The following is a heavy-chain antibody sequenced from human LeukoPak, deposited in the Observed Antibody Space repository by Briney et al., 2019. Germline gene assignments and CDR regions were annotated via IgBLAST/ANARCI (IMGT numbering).Heavy chain of an antibody. Sequence: GGSLRLSCAASGIRVSGSYMSWVRQAPGKGLEWVSTIHKSGNTYYADPVKGRFTISRDNSKNTLNLQMNGLRAEDTAVYYCARDGPIEGATLFDFWGQGTLVTVSS. V-gene: IGHV3-66*01. CDR2: IHKSGNT. J-gene: IGHJ4*02. D-gene: IGHD1-26*01. CDR1: GIRVSGSY. CDR3: ARDGPIEGATLFDF.